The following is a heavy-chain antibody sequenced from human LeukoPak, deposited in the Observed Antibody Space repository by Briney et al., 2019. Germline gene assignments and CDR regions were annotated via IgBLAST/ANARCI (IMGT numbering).Heavy chain of an antibody. V-gene: IGHV4-61*02. D-gene: IGHD3-3*01. J-gene: IGHJ5*02. Sequence: SQTLSLTCTVSGGSISSGTYYWSWIRQPAGKGLEWIGRVYTSGSTNYNPSLKSRVTISVDTSKNQFSLKLDSVTAADTAIYYCARVSFLDSGWFDPWGQGTQVTVSS. CDR3: ARVSFLDSGWFDP. CDR1: GGSISSGTYY. CDR2: VYTSGST.